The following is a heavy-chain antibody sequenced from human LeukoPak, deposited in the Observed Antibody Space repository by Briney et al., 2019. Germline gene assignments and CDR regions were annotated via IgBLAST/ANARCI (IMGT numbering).Heavy chain of an antibody. J-gene: IGHJ5*02. V-gene: IGHV4-61*02. CDR1: GRSISSGSDY. Sequence: PWETLSLTCTVSGRSISSGSDYWGWIRRPGGKGLEWIGRMYTNGSTNYNRSLKSRVTITVDTSKNQSSLKQSSVTAADTAVDYCATEAMVRGLNLFDPWGQGTLVTVSS. D-gene: IGHD3-10*01. CDR3: ATEAMVRGLNLFDP. CDR2: MYTNGST.